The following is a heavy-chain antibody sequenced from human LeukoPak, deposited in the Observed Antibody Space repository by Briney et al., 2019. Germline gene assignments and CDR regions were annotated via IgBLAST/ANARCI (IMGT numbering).Heavy chain of an antibody. CDR1: GFTFSNYA. CDR2: ITGSGAST. CDR3: ATAGGSSGSYPLIY. J-gene: IGHJ4*02. Sequence: TGGSLRLSCVASGFTFSNYAMNWVRQAPGKGLERVSVITGSGASTYYADSVKGRFTTSRDNSKNTVSLQMNNLRAEDTAVYYCATAGGSSGSYPLIYWGQGILVTVSS. D-gene: IGHD3-22*01. V-gene: IGHV3-23*01.